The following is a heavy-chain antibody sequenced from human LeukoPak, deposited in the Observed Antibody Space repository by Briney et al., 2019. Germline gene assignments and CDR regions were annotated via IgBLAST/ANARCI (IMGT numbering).Heavy chain of an antibody. Sequence: PGGSLRLSCAASGFTFSSYAMSWVRQAPGKGLEWVSAISGSGGSTYYADSVKGRFTISRDNSKNTLYLQMNSLRAEDTAVYYCAKDWSISSTSCYCYFQHWGQGTLVTVSS. CDR2: ISGSGGST. CDR1: GFTFSSYA. CDR3: AKDWSISSTSCYCYFQH. V-gene: IGHV3-23*01. D-gene: IGHD2-2*01. J-gene: IGHJ1*01.